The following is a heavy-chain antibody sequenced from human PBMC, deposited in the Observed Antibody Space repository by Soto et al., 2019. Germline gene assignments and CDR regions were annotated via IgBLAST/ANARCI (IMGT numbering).Heavy chain of an antibody. D-gene: IGHD1-20*01. CDR1: GYTFTSYA. V-gene: IGHV1-3*01. CDR3: ARGITLPTPLDY. Sequence: ASVKVSCKASGYTFTSYAMHWVRQAPGQRLEGMGWINAGNGNTKYSQKFQGRVTITRDTSASTAYMELCSLRSEDTAVYYCARGITLPTPLDYWGQGTLVTVSS. J-gene: IGHJ4*02. CDR2: INAGNGNT.